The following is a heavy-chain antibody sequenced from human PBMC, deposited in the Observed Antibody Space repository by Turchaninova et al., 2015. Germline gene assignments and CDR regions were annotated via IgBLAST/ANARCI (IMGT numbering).Heavy chain of an antibody. Sequence: QVQLQESGPGLVKPSGTLSVTCAVSGDSITNSYWWTWLRQSPGKGLEWIGEMYYRGSTNYNPSLGGRVNMSEDASKNQFSLKLTSVTAADTAVYYCARGAAREHFYYMDVWGTGTAVSVSS. V-gene: IGHV4-4*02. D-gene: IGHD6-13*01. CDR1: GDSITNSYW. CDR3: ARGAAREHFYYMDV. CDR2: MYYRGST. J-gene: IGHJ6*03.